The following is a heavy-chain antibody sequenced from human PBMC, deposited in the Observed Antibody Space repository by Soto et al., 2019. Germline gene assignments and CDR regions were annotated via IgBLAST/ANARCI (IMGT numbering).Heavy chain of an antibody. CDR1: GFTFSSYG. CDR2: ISYDGSNK. J-gene: IGHJ4*02. Sequence: QVQLVESGGGVVQPGRSLRLSCAASGFTFSSYGMYWVRQAPGKGLEWVAVISYDGSNKYYADSVKGRFTISRDNSKNTLYLQMNSLRAEDTAVYYCAKDHSSSWYSFDYWGQGTLVTVSS. D-gene: IGHD6-13*01. V-gene: IGHV3-30*18. CDR3: AKDHSSSWYSFDY.